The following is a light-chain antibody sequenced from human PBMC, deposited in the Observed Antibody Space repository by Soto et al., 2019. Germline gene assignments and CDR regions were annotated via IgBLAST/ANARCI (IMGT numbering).Light chain of an antibody. CDR2: DND. CDR1: SSNIGNNY. V-gene: IGLV1-51*01. J-gene: IGLJ2*01. Sequence: QSVLTQPPSMSAAPGQKVTISCSGSSSNIGNNYVSWYQQFPGTAPKLLIYDNDKRPSGIPDRFSGSTSGTSATLGITGLQTGDEADYYCGTWDSSLSSGVFGGGTKVTVL. CDR3: GTWDSSLSSGV.